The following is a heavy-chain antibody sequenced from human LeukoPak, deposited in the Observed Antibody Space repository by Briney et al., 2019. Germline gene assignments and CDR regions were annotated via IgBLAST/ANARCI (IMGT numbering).Heavy chain of an antibody. Sequence: PGGSLRLTCAASGFTFNNFWMSWVRQAPGKGLEWVANIKQDGSEKYYVDSVKGRFTISRDNAKNSLFLQMNSLRAEDTAVYYCARCLYNWNPFDYWGQGTLVTVSS. J-gene: IGHJ4*02. CDR1: GFTFNNFW. CDR2: IKQDGSEK. D-gene: IGHD1-1*01. V-gene: IGHV3-7*05. CDR3: ARCLYNWNPFDY.